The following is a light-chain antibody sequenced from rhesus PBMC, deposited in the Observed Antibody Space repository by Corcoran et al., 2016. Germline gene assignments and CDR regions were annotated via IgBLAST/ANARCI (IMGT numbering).Light chain of an antibody. CDR2: YDS. V-gene: IGLV3-36*02. CDR3: QVWDSSSDHYI. J-gene: IGLJ1*01. CDR1: NIGSKY. Sequence: SYDLTQPPSVSVSPGQTARITCGGDNIGSKYVHWYQQKPPQAPVVVIYYDSERPSGIPERFSGSKSGNTATLTISGVEAGDEADYYCQVWDSSSDHYIFGGGTRLTVL.